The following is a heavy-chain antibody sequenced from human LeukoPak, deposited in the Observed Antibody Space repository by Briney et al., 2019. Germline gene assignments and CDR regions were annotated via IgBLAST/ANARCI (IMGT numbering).Heavy chain of an antibody. V-gene: IGHV4-39*01. CDR3: AGGDIVVVPAVKAHWFDP. CDR1: GGSISNSTYY. Sequence: SETLSLTCTVSGGSISNSTYYWGWIRQPPGKGLEWIGTIYYSGNTYYNPSLKSRVIISADTSKNQFSLKLSSVTAADTAVYYCAGGDIVVVPAVKAHWFDPWGQGTLVTVSS. J-gene: IGHJ5*02. D-gene: IGHD2-2*01. CDR2: IYYSGNT.